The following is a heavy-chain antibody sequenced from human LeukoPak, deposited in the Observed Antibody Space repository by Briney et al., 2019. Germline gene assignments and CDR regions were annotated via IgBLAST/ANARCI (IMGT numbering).Heavy chain of an antibody. CDR1: GFTFSSYS. J-gene: IGHJ3*02. CDR3: ARGRVGWSIVATMNAFDI. Sequence: GGSLRLSCAASGFTFSSYSMNWVRQAPGKGLEWVSSISSSSSYIYYADSVKGRFTISRDNAKNSLYLQMNSLRAEDTAVYYCARGRVGWSIVATMNAFDIWGQGTMVTVSS. V-gene: IGHV3-21*01. D-gene: IGHD5-12*01. CDR2: ISSSSSYI.